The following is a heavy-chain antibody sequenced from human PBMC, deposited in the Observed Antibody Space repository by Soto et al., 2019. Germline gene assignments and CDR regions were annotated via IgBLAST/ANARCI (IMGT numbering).Heavy chain of an antibody. CDR1: GYTFTGYY. J-gene: IGHJ3*02. Sequence: GASVKVSCKASGYTFTGYYMHWVRQAPGQGLEWMGWINPNSGGTNYAQKFQGWVTMTRDTSISTAYMELSRLRSDDTAVYYCARASHYYDSSGYSYYSRDTFDIWGQGTMVTVSS. V-gene: IGHV1-2*04. CDR3: ARASHYYDSSGYSYYSRDTFDI. CDR2: INPNSGGT. D-gene: IGHD3-22*01.